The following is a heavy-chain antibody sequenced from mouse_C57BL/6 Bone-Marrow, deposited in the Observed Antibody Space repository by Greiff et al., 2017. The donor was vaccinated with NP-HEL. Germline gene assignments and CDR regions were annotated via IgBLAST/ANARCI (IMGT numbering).Heavy chain of an antibody. CDR1: GFTFSDYY. D-gene: IGHD2-12*01. Sequence: EVQRVESEGGLVQPGSSMKLSCTASGFTFSDYYMAWVRQVPEKGLEWVANINYDGSSTYYLDSLKSRFIISRENAKNILYLQMSSLKSEDTATYYCARDSYYYAMDYWGQGTSVTVSS. CDR2: INYDGSST. CDR3: ARDSYYYAMDY. J-gene: IGHJ4*01. V-gene: IGHV5-16*01.